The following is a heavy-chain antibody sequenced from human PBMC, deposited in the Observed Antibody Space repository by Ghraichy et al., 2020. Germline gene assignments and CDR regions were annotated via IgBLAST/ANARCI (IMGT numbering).Heavy chain of an antibody. D-gene: IGHD3-22*01. J-gene: IGHJ6*03. CDR2: IYYSGST. Sequence: SETLSLTCTVSGGSISSGGYYWSWIRQHPGKGLEWIGYIYYSGSTYYNPSLKSRVTISVDTSKNQFSLKLSSVTAADTAVYYCASTYYYDSSGYPPYYYMDVWGKGTTVTVSS. CDR1: GGSISSGGYY. CDR3: ASTYYYDSSGYPPYYYMDV. V-gene: IGHV4-31*03.